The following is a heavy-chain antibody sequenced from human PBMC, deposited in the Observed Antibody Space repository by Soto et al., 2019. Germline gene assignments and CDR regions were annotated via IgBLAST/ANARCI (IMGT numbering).Heavy chain of an antibody. J-gene: IGHJ5*02. CDR3: ARDRTDSGYSTNWLDL. CDR1: GGTFGSDA. Sequence: GASVKVSCKASGGTFGSDAITWVRQAPGQGLEWVGRIIPIFGTTNYAQNLQGRVTISADKSTLTSYMELHSLTSDDTALYYCARDRTDSGYSTNWLDLSGRGTQVTSPQ. D-gene: IGHD3-22*01. V-gene: IGHV1-69*06. CDR2: IIPIFGTT.